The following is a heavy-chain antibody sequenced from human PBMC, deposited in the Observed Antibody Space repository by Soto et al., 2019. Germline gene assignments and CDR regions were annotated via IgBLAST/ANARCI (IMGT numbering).Heavy chain of an antibody. D-gene: IGHD3-3*01. Sequence: QVQLVQSGAEVKKPGSSVKVSCKASGGTFSSYAFTWVRQAPGQGLEWMGGIIPIFGTANYAQKFQGRVTITAEVCTSTADMELVSLSAEDTDVYYCACVRVRFLEWLGAEGWGQGSLVTVTS. CDR2: IIPIFGTA. J-gene: IGHJ4*02. V-gene: IGHV1-69*12. CDR3: ACVRVRFLEWLGAEG. CDR1: GGTFSSYA.